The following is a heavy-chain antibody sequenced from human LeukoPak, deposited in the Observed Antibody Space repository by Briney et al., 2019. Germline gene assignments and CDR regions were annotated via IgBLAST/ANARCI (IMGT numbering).Heavy chain of an antibody. J-gene: IGHJ5*02. Sequence: SETLSLTCTVSGGSISSSSYYWGWIRQPPGKGLEWIGSIYYSGSTYYNPSLKSRVTIAVVTSNNQFSLKPSSVTAADTAVYYCARDRGRYCSSTSCPSKYNWFDPWGQGTLVTVSS. CDR2: IYYSGST. D-gene: IGHD2-2*01. CDR3: ARDRGRYCSSTSCPSKYNWFDP. V-gene: IGHV4-39*07. CDR1: GGSISSSSYY.